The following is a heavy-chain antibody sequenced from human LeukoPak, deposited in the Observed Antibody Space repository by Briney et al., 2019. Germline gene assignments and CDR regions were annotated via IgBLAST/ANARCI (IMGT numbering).Heavy chain of an antibody. CDR3: ARGPGTGAAAGTVDY. Sequence: PGGSLRLSCAASGFTFSSYAMHWVRQAPGKGLEWVAVISYDGSNKYYADSVKGRFTISRDNSKNTLYLQMNSLRAEDTAVYYCARGPGTGAAAGTVDYWGQGTLVTVSS. CDR1: GFTFSSYA. CDR2: ISYDGSNK. J-gene: IGHJ4*02. D-gene: IGHD6-13*01. V-gene: IGHV3-30-3*01.